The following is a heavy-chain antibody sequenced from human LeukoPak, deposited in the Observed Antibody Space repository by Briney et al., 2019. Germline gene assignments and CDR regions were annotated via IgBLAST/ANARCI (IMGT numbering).Heavy chain of an antibody. Sequence: GGSLRLSCAASRFTFSNYSMNWVRQAPGKGLEWVSSISSSSRYIYYAGSVKGRFTISRDNAKNSLYLQMNSLRAEDTAVYYCARVVALGAGAYWGQGTLVIVSS. CDR2: ISSSSRYI. CDR1: RFTFSNYS. CDR3: ARVVALGAGAY. J-gene: IGHJ4*02. D-gene: IGHD3-16*01. V-gene: IGHV3-21*03.